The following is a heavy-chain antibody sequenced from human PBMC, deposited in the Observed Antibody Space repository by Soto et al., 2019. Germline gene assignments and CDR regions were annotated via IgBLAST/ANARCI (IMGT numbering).Heavy chain of an antibody. V-gene: IGHV3-9*01. Sequence: EVQLVESGGGLVQPGRSLRLSCAGSGFSFDDYAMHWVRQVPGKGLQWVSSIDWNGETTGYADSVKCRFKISRDNAKKSLYLQMNSLIPEDTALYYCANCRSSCLESGLDVWGQGTTVTVSS. CDR2: IDWNGETT. CDR1: GFSFDDYA. J-gene: IGHJ6*02. CDR3: ANCRSSCLESGLDV.